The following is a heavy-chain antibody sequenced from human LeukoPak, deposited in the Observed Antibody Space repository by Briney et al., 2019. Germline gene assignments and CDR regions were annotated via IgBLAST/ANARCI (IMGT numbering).Heavy chain of an antibody. V-gene: IGHV3-53*01. J-gene: IGHJ4*02. CDR2: IYSNRST. Sequence: GGSLRLSCTASGFTVSTSYMSWVRQPPGKGLQWVAIIYSNRSTYYPQSVKGRFTISRDDSKNTVLLQMDSLRAEDTAIYYCARDSAFSSYAYWGQGALVTVSS. CDR3: ARDSAFSSYAY. D-gene: IGHD2/OR15-2a*01. CDR1: GFTVSTSY.